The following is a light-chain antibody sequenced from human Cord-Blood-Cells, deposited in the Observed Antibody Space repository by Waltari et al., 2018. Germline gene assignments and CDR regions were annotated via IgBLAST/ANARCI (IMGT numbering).Light chain of an antibody. Sequence: QSALTQPASVSGSPGQSITISCTGTSSDVGGYNYVSWYQQHPGKAPKLMIYDVSNRPSVVSNRSSGSKSGNTASLTISGLQAEDEADYYCSSYTSSSTYVVFGGGTKLTVL. CDR2: DVS. V-gene: IGLV2-14*01. CDR1: SSDVGGYNY. J-gene: IGLJ2*01. CDR3: SSYTSSSTYVV.